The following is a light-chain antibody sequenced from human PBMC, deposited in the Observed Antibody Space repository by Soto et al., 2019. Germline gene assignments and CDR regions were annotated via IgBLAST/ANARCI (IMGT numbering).Light chain of an antibody. Sequence: QSALTQPASVSGSPGQSITISCTGTSSDVCGYNYVSWYQHHPGEAPKVMIYDVSNRPSGISNRFSGSKSGNTASLTISGLQAEDEADYYCNSYTSSSTYVFGTGTKLTVL. J-gene: IGLJ1*01. CDR3: NSYTSSSTYV. CDR2: DVS. CDR1: SSDVCGYNY. V-gene: IGLV2-14*03.